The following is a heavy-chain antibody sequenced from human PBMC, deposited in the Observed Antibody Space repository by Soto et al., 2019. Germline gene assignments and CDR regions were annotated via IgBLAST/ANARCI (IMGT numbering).Heavy chain of an antibody. Sequence: QVQLVESGGGVVQPGRSLRLSCAASGFTFSSYAMHWVRQAPGKGLEWVAVISYDGSNKYYADSVKGRFTISRDNYKNTLYLQMNSLRAEDTAVYYCARDGSIAAAGRYKPLDYWGQGTLVTVSS. CDR2: ISYDGSNK. CDR3: ARDGSIAAAGRYKPLDY. J-gene: IGHJ4*02. D-gene: IGHD6-13*01. V-gene: IGHV3-30-3*01. CDR1: GFTFSSYA.